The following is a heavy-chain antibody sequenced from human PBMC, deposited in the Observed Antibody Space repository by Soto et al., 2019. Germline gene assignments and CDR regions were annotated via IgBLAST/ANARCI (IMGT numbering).Heavy chain of an antibody. V-gene: IGHV5-51*01. Sequence: GESLKISCKVSGYSFVNYWIGWVRQMPGKGLEWMGNIYPGDSDTDYSPSFQGRVTISADKSITTAYLQWSSLQASDTAIYYCARQSLSSSAFEFWGQGTLVTVSS. J-gene: IGHJ4*02. CDR1: GYSFVNYW. CDR3: ARQSLSSSAFEF. CDR2: IYPGDSDT. D-gene: IGHD6-13*01.